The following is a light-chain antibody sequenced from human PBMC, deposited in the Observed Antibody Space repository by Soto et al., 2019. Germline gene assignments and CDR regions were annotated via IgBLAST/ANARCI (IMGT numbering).Light chain of an antibody. V-gene: IGKV1-12*01. CDR2: AAS. CDR3: QQGDSFPIT. CDR1: QSISSW. Sequence: DIPMTQSPSSVSASVGDRVTITCRASQSISSWLAWYQQKPGRVPKLLIYAASSLQSGVPSRFSGSGAGTEFTLTITSLQPEDFGTYYCQQGDSFPITFGEGKRVEIK. J-gene: IGKJ5*01.